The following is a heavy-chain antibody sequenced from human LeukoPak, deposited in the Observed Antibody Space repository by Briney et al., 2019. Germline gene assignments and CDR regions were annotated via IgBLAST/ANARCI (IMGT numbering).Heavy chain of an antibody. CDR3: ARHCSGGTCYPDFDY. D-gene: IGHD2-15*01. CDR1: GGSISSSGYY. CDR2: IFYTGST. J-gene: IGHJ4*02. Sequence: KPSETLSLTCTVSGGSISSSGYYWGWIRQPPGKGLEWIGSIFYTGSTYYNPSLKSRVTISVDTSKNQFSLKLNSVTAADTAVYYCARHCSGGTCYPDFDYWGQGTLVTVSS. V-gene: IGHV4-39*01.